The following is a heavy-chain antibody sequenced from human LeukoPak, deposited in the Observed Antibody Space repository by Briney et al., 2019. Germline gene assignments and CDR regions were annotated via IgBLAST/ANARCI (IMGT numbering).Heavy chain of an antibody. D-gene: IGHD6-19*01. CDR2: IIPIFGTT. CDR1: GGTFSSYG. Sequence: SVTVSCKASGGTFSSYGICWVRQAPGQGLEWMGGIIPIFGTTNYAQKFQGRVTITADESTTTAYMELTSLRSEDTAVYYCAKDSSGWYIQPIFDYWGQGTLVTVSS. CDR3: AKDSSGWYIQPIFDY. J-gene: IGHJ4*02. V-gene: IGHV1-69*01.